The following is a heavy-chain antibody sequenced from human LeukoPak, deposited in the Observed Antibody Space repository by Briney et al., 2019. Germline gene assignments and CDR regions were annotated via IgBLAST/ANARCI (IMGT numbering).Heavy chain of an antibody. CDR3: AKDSANSGFDY. Sequence: GGSLRLSCAASGFTFSSYAMHWVRQAPGKGLEWVAVISYDGSNKYYADSVKGRFTISRDNSKNTLYLQMNSLRAEDTAVYYCAKDSANSGFDYWGQGTLVTVSS. J-gene: IGHJ4*02. CDR1: GFTFSSYA. V-gene: IGHV3-30-3*01. CDR2: ISYDGSNK. D-gene: IGHD6-19*01.